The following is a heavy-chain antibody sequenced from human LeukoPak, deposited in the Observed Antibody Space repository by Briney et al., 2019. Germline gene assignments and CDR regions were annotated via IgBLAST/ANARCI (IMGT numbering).Heavy chain of an antibody. D-gene: IGHD3-10*01. J-gene: IGHJ4*02. Sequence: GGSLTLSCAASGLTFSSYAMSWVRQPAGKGLEWVSAISGSGGSTYYADSVKGRFTISRDKSKNTLYLQMNSLRAEDTAVYYCAKARGSYFDYWGQGTLVTVSS. CDR2: ISGSGGST. CDR3: AKARGSYFDY. V-gene: IGHV3-23*01. CDR1: GLTFSSYA.